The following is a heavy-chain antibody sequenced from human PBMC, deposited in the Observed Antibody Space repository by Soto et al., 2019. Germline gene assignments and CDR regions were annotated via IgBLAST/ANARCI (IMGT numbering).Heavy chain of an antibody. Sequence: QVQLVESGGGVVQPGRSLRLSCAASGFTFSSYGMHWVRQAPGKGLEWVAVIWYDGSNKYYADSVKGRFTISRDNSKNTLYLQMNSLRAEDTAVYYCAREGGTGEEDYWGQGTLVTVSS. V-gene: IGHV3-33*01. CDR2: IWYDGSNK. D-gene: IGHD1-1*01. CDR3: AREGGTGEEDY. J-gene: IGHJ4*02. CDR1: GFTFSSYG.